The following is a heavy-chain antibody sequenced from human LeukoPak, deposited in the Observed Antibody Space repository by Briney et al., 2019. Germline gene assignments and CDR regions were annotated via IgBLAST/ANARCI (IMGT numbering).Heavy chain of an antibody. D-gene: IGHD4-11*01. CDR3: ARVTTVVNFDY. Sequence: PGGSLRLSCAASGFTFSSYSMNWVRQAPGKGLEWVSYISSSSTKHYADSVKGRFTISRDNAKNSLYLQMNSLRAEDTAVYYCARVTTVVNFDYWGQGTLVTVSS. CDR2: ISSSSTK. V-gene: IGHV3-48*01. CDR1: GFTFSSYS. J-gene: IGHJ4*02.